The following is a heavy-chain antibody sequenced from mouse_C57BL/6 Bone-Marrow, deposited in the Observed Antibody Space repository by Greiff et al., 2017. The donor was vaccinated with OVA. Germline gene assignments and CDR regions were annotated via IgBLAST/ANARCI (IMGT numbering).Heavy chain of an antibody. D-gene: IGHD1-1*01. V-gene: IGHV1-81*01. J-gene: IGHJ2*01. Sequence: VKLQESGAELARPGASVKLSCKASGYTFTSYGISWVKQRTGQGLEWIGEIYPRSGNTYYNEKFKGKATLTADKSSSTAYMELRSLTSEDSAVYFCARDYGSSYRDYFDYWGQGTTLTVSS. CDR2: IYPRSGNT. CDR3: ARDYGSSYRDYFDY. CDR1: GYTFTSYG.